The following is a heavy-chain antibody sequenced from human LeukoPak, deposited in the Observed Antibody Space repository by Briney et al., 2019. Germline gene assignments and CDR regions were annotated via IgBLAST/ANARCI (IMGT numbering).Heavy chain of an antibody. Sequence: GGSLRPSCAASGFTFSSYGMHWVRQAPGKGLEWVAVIWYDGSNKYYADSVKGRFTISRDNSKNTLYLQMNSLRAEDTAVYYCARGALMTTVVTPGFDPWGQGTLATVSS. CDR2: IWYDGSNK. J-gene: IGHJ5*02. D-gene: IGHD4-17*01. V-gene: IGHV3-33*01. CDR3: ARGALMTTVVTPGFDP. CDR1: GFTFSSYG.